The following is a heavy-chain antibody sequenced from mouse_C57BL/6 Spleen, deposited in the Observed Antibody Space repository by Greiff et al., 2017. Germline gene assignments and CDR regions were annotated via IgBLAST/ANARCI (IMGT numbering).Heavy chain of an antibody. CDR1: GYAFSSSW. Sequence: QVQLQQSGPELVKPGASVKISCKASGYAFSSSWMNWVKQRPGKGLEWIGRIYPGDGDTNYNGKFKGKATLTADKSSSTAYMQLSSLTSEDSAVYFCARAGSSSYWYFDVWGTGTTVTVSS. J-gene: IGHJ1*03. V-gene: IGHV1-82*01. CDR2: IYPGDGDT. D-gene: IGHD1-1*01. CDR3: ARAGSSSYWYFDV.